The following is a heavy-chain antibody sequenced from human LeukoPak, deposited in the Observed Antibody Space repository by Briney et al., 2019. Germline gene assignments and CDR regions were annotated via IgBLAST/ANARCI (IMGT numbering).Heavy chain of an antibody. CDR3: ARVGGSGYFDY. D-gene: IGHD1-26*01. V-gene: IGHV4-34*01. CDR2: INHSGST. CDR1: GGSFSGYY. J-gene: IGHJ4*02. Sequence: SSETLSLTCAVYGGSFSGYYWSWIRQPPGKGLEWIGEINHSGSTNYNPSLKSRVTISVDTSKNQFSLKLSSVTAADTAVYYCARVGGSGYFDYWGQGTLVTVSS.